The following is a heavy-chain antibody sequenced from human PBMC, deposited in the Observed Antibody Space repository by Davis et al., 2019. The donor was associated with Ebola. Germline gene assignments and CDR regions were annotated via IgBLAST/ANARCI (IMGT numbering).Heavy chain of an antibody. Sequence: ASVKVSCKASGYTFTSYGINWVRQAPGQGLEWMGWISAYNGNTNYAQKLQGRVAMTTDTSTSTAYMELRSLRSDDTAVYYCARAITMIVAGWFDPWGQGTLVTVSS. D-gene: IGHD3-22*01. CDR3: ARAITMIVAGWFDP. CDR1: GYTFTSYG. V-gene: IGHV1-18*01. J-gene: IGHJ5*02. CDR2: ISAYNGNT.